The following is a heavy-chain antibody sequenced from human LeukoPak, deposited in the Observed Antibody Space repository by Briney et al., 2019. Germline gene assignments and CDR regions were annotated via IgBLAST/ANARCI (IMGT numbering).Heavy chain of an antibody. CDR3: ARASGDRYSGYASFDY. CDR1: GFTFSSYG. CDR2: IWYDGSNK. D-gene: IGHD5-12*01. J-gene: IGHJ4*02. Sequence: GGSLRLSCAASGFTFSSYGMHWVRQAPGKGLEWVAVIWYDGSNKYYADSVKGRFTISRDNSKNTLYLQMNSLRAEDTAVYYCARASGDRYSGYASFDYWGQGTLVTVSS. V-gene: IGHV3-33*01.